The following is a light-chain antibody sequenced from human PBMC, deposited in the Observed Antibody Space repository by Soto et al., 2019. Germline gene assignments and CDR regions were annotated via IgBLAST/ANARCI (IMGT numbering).Light chain of an antibody. J-gene: IGKJ1*01. V-gene: IGKV3-15*01. CDR2: GAS. CDR3: QQYNNWPPWT. Sequence: EIVMTQSPATLSVSPGERATLSCRASQSVSSNLAWYQQKPGQAPRLLIYGASTRATGIPARFSGSGSGTEFTRTISRLQSEDFAVYYGQQYNNWPPWTFGQGTKVEIK. CDR1: QSVSSN.